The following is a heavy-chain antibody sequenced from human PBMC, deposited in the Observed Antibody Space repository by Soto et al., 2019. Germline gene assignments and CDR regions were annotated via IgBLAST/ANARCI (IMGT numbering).Heavy chain of an antibody. CDR3: ARGLGGRMDD. V-gene: IGHV1-69*08. CDR2: IIPILGET. Sequence: QVQLVQSGAEVKKPGSSVRVSCKASGTIFSSYTISWGRQAPGQGLEWMGRIIPILGETNSAQKFQGRVTLNADKSTNTAYMDLNSLRLEDTALYYCARGLGGRMDDWGQGTTVTVSS. CDR1: GTIFSSYT. J-gene: IGHJ6*02. D-gene: IGHD3-16*01.